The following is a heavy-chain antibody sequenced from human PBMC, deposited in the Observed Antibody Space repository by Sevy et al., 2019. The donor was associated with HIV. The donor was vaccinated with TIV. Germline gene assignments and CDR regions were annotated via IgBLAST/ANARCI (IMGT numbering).Heavy chain of an antibody. CDR1: GFTFSDYY. D-gene: IGHD1-7*01. CDR3: ARDRRNYGGQYFDY. Sequence: GGSLRLSCAASGFTFSDYYMSWIRQAPGKGLEWVSYMSSGNSYTNYADSVKGRFTISRDNAKNSLYLQMNSLRAEDTAVYYCARDRRNYGGQYFDYWGQGTLVTVSS. CDR2: MSSGNSYT. V-gene: IGHV3-11*06. J-gene: IGHJ4*02.